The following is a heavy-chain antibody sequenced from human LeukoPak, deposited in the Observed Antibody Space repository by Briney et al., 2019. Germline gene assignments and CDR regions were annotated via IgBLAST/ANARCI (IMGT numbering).Heavy chain of an antibody. D-gene: IGHD3-3*01. CDR1: GGSISSGDYY. CDR2: IYYSGST. J-gene: IGHJ4*02. CDR3: ARGHKYYDFWSGYSRWGYYFDY. V-gene: IGHV4-30-4*08. Sequence: SETLSLTCAVSGGSISSGDYYWSWIRQPPGKGLEWIGYIYYSGSTYYNPSLKSRVTISVDTSKNQFSLKLSSVTAADTAVYYCARGHKYYDFWSGYSRWGYYFDYWGQGTPVTVSS.